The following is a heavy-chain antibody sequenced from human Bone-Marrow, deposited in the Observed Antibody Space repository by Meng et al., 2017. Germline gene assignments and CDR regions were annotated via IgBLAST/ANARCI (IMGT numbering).Heavy chain of an antibody. CDR1: GCSISSSSYY. D-gene: IGHD2-2*02. Sequence: QLQLQESGPGLVKPSETLSLTCTVSGCSISSSSYYWGWIRQPPGKGLEWIGSIYYTGSTYYNPALKSRVTIPLDTSKNQFSLNLSSVTAADTAVYYCARGYCSTTSCYNRYFDYWGLGTLVTVSS. CDR2: IYYTGST. J-gene: IGHJ4*02. V-gene: IGHV4-39*01. CDR3: ARGYCSTTSCYNRYFDY.